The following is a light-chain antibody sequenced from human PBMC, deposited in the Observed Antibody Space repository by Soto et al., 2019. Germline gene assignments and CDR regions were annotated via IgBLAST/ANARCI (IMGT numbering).Light chain of an antibody. CDR2: WTS. J-gene: IGKJ2*01. CDR3: QQHYTTPLT. V-gene: IGKV4-1*01. CDR1: QSVLKSSTNQNY. Sequence: DMVMTQSPDSLAVSLGERATINCKSSQSVLKSSTNQNYLAWYQQKPGQPPKLLIYWTSTRESGVPDRFSGSGAETDFTRTISSLQAEDVAVYYCQQHYTTPLTFGQWTKLALK.